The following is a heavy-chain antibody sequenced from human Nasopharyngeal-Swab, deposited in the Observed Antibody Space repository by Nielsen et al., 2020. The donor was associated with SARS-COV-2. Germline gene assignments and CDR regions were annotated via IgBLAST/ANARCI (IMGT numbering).Heavy chain of an antibody. CDR3: ARDYYDNYESDY. D-gene: IGHD3-22*01. CDR1: GYTFTDYY. V-gene: IGHV1-2*02. J-gene: IGHJ4*02. Sequence: ASVKVSCKTSGYTFTDYYIHWLRKVPGQGLEWVGCINPDSGDTKYAQKFQGRVTVTSDRSRSTAYIELSRLRSDDTAVFYCARDYYDNYESDYWGQGTLVTVSS. CDR2: INPDSGDT.